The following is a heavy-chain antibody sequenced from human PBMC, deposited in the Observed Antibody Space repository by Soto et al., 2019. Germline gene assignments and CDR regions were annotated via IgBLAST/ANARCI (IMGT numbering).Heavy chain of an antibody. CDR1: GDSMSICGYS. Sequence: LSLACTVSGDSMSICGYSWRLIRQQPGKGLEWIGYIYYSGSTYYNPSLKSRVTISVDTSKNQFSLKLSSVTAADTAVYYCARSGYSYGRNPLLYWGQGALVTVSS. V-gene: IGHV4-31*03. J-gene: IGHJ4*02. CDR2: IYYSGST. CDR3: ARSGYSYGRNPLLY. D-gene: IGHD5-18*01.